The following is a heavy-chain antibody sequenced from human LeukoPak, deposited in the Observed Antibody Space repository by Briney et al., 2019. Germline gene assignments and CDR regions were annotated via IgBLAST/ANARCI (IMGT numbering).Heavy chain of an antibody. CDR2: IYYSGST. D-gene: IGHD3-22*01. CDR1: GASISSYY. V-gene: IGHV4-59*01. CDR3: ARHRYYYDSSGYYYQP. Sequence: PSETLSLTCTVSGASISSYYWSWIRQPPGKGLEWIGYIYYSGSTNYNPSLKSRVTISVDTSKNQFSLRLSSVTAADTAVYYCARHRYYYDSSGYYYQPWGQGTLVAVSS. J-gene: IGHJ5*02.